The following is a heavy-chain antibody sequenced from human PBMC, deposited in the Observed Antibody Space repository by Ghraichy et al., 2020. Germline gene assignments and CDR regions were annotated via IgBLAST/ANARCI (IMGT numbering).Heavy chain of an antibody. CDR1: GGSFSGYY. CDR3: ERKKGYCSGGRCYRGWFDP. CDR2: INHSGRT. D-gene: IGHD2-15*01. J-gene: IGHJ5*02. V-gene: IGHV4-34*01. Sequence: SETLSLTCAVYGGSFSGYYWSWIRQPPGKGLEWIGEINHSGRTNSNPSLKSRVPISVDTSKNQFSLKLSSVPAADTAVYYCERKKGYCSGGRCYRGWFDPWGQGTLVTVSS.